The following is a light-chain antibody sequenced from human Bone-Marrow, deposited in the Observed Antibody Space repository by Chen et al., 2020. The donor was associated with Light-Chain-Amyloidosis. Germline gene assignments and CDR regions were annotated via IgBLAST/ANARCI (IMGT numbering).Light chain of an antibody. CDR1: NSDVSGDNH. CDR2: EVT. CDR3: SSYTITNARV. Sequence: QSALTQPASVSGSPGQSITISCTGTNSDVSGDNHGSWYQQHPDKAPKLMIYEVTNRPSWVPDRFSGSKSDNTASLTISGVQTEDEADYFCSSYTITNARVFGSGTRVTVL. V-gene: IGLV2-14*01. J-gene: IGLJ1*01.